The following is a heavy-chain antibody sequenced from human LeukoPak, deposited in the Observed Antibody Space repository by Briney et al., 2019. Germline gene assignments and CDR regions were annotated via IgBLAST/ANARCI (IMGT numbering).Heavy chain of an antibody. J-gene: IGHJ3*02. V-gene: IGHV4-4*07. CDR3: AREGSAFDI. CDR1: DGSISSYS. Sequence: SETLSLTCTVSDGSISSYSWSWIRQPAGKGLEWIGRIFASGSTKYNPSLKSRVTMSVETSKKQFSLKLSSVTAADTAVYYCAREGSAFDIWGQGTMVTVSS. CDR2: IFASGST.